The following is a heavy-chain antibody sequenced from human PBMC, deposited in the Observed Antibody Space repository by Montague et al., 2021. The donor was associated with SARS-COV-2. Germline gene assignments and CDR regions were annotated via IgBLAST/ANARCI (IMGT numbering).Heavy chain of an antibody. D-gene: IGHD6-13*01. V-gene: IGHV4-59*12. CDR3: ARDPEETYSSSWYYYYGMDV. CDR1: GGSISSYY. CDR2: IYYSRST. Sequence: SETLSLTCTVSGGSISSYYWSWIRQHPGKELERIGSIYYSRSTYYNPSLKSRVTISVDTPKNQFSLKLSSVTAADTAVYYCARDPEETYSSSWYYYYGMDVWGQGTTVTVSS. J-gene: IGHJ6*02.